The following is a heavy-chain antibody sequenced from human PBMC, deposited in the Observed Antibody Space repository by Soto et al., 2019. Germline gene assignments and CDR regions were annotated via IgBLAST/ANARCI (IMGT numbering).Heavy chain of an antibody. CDR3: ARDDYYDSSGYYFGYYYYGMDV. D-gene: IGHD3-22*01. CDR2: ISSSSSYI. Sequence: PGGSLRLSCAASGFTFSSYSMNWVRQAPGKGLEWVSSISSSSSYIYYADSVKGRFTISRDNAKNSLYLQMNSLRAEDTAVYYCARDDYYDSSGYYFGYYYYGMDVWGQGTTVTV. CDR1: GFTFSSYS. J-gene: IGHJ6*02. V-gene: IGHV3-21*01.